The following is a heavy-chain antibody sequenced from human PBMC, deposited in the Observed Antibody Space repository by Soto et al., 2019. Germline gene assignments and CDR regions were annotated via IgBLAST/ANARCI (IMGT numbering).Heavy chain of an antibody. D-gene: IGHD4-17*01. CDR3: ARPSGSYGDYAWSLAY. J-gene: IGHJ4*02. V-gene: IGHV1-18*04. CDR2: VSAYSGHT. Sequence: QVQLVQSGAEVKKPGASVKVSCKASGYAFGGYAISWVRQAPGQGLEWMGWVSAYSGHTDYAQNLQGRVSMTTETSTSTAYMELGSLTSVDTAVYYCARPSGSYGDYAWSLAYWGQGTLVTVSS. CDR1: GYAFGGYA.